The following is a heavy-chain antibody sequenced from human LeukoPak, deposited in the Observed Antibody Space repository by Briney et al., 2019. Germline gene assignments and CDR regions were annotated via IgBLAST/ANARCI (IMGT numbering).Heavy chain of an antibody. Sequence: SETLSLTCTVSGGSISSYYWSWIRQPAGKGLEWIGRIYTSGSTNYNPSLKSRVTMSVDTSKNQFSLKLSSVTAADTAVYYCARDPWGYCSSTSCYGENAFDIWGQGTMVTVSS. V-gene: IGHV4-4*07. D-gene: IGHD2-2*01. CDR1: GGSISSYY. J-gene: IGHJ3*02. CDR3: ARDPWGYCSSTSCYGENAFDI. CDR2: IYTSGST.